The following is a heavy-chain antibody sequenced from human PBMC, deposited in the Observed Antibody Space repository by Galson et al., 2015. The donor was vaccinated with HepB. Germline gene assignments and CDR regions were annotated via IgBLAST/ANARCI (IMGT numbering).Heavy chain of an antibody. J-gene: IGHJ4*02. CDR2: ISYDGSNK. D-gene: IGHD6-13*01. CDR3: AKDNVHSSSGWYSAPLIDY. V-gene: IGHV3-30*18. CDR1: GFTFSSYG. Sequence: SLRLSCAASGFTFSSYGMHWVRQAPGKGLEWVAVISYDGSNKYYADSVKGRFTISRDNSKNTLYLQMNSLRAEDTAVYYCAKDNVHSSSGWYSAPLIDYWGQGTLVTVSS.